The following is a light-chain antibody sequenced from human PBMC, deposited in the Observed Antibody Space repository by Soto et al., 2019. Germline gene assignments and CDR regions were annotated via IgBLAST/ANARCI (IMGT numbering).Light chain of an antibody. V-gene: IGKV3-20*01. Sequence: EIVLTQSPGTLSLSPGATATLSCRASQSVSRNYLAWFQQKPGQAPRLLIHGASSRAAGTPDRFSGSGSGTDFTLTISRLEPEEFAVYYCHHYGDSPIYTFGPGTKVDFK. CDR3: HHYGDSPIYT. CDR2: GAS. J-gene: IGKJ3*01. CDR1: QSVSRNY.